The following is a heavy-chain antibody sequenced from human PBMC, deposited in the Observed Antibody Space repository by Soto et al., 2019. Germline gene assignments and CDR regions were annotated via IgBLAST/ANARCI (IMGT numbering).Heavy chain of an antibody. Sequence: QITLKESGPTLVKPTQTLTLTCTFSGFSLSTGGVGVGWIRQPPGEALEWLALIYWDNDKRYSPSLKSRLTSTEDASKNQVVLTMTNMDPVDTATSYCAHSRCGGDCLQSYSSHYDYGMDVWGQGTTVTVSS. V-gene: IGHV2-5*02. CDR3: AHSRCGGDCLQSYSSHYDYGMDV. D-gene: IGHD2-21*02. CDR1: GFSLSTGGVG. J-gene: IGHJ6*02. CDR2: IYWDNDK.